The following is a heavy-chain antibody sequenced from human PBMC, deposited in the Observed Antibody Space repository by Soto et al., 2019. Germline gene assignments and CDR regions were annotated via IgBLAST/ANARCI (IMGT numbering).Heavy chain of an antibody. J-gene: IGHJ5*02. V-gene: IGHV4-61*05. CDR2: IYYSGNT. CDR1: GGSISSSSYY. D-gene: IGHD5-12*01. Sequence: SETLSLTCTVSGGSISSSSYYWGWIRPAPGKGLEWIGYIYYSGNTNYDPSLKSRVTISVDTSKNQFSLKLSSVTAADTAVYYCAGLEVATGGLWFDPWGQGTLVTVSS. CDR3: AGLEVATGGLWFDP.